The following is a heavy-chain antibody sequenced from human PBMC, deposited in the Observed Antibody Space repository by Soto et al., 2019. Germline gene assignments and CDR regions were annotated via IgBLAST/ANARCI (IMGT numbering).Heavy chain of an antibody. D-gene: IGHD2-2*02. CDR2: IYYSGST. CDR1: GGSISSGDYY. CDR3: ARSLVPAAIILEPALGFDY. Sequence: PSETLSLTCTVSGGSISSGDYYWSWIRQPPGKGLEWIGYIYYSGSTYYNPSLKSRVTISVDASKNQFSLKLSSVTAADTAVYYCARSLVPAAIILEPALGFDYWGQGTLVTVSS. V-gene: IGHV4-30-4*01. J-gene: IGHJ4*02.